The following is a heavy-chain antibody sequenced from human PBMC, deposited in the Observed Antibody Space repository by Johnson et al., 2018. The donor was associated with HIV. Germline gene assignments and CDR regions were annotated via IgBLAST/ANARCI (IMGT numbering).Heavy chain of an antibody. CDR1: GFTVSSNY. CDR3: ASLRNWAMFRAFDI. V-gene: IGHV3-66*01. J-gene: IGHJ3*02. Sequence: VQLVESGGGLVQPGGSLRLSCAASGFTVSSNYMSWVRQAPGKGLEWVSVIYSGGSTYYADSVKGRFTISRDNAKNSLYLQMNSLRAEDTALYYCASLRNWAMFRAFDIWGQGTMVTVSS. D-gene: IGHD5-18*01. CDR2: IYSGGST.